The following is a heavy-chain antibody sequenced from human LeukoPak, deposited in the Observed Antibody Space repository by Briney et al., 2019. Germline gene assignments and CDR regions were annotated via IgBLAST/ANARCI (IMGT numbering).Heavy chain of an antibody. V-gene: IGHV3-23*01. CDR1: GFTFRTYA. Sequence: GGSLRLSCAASGFTFRTYAMSWVRQAPGKGLEWVSTISGSGGSTYYADSVKGRFTISRDTSKNTLYLQMNSLRAEDTAIYYCAKDPRYCSSTSCPFDYWGQGTLGTVSS. CDR3: AKDPRYCSSTSCPFDY. CDR2: ISGSGGST. J-gene: IGHJ4*02. D-gene: IGHD2-2*01.